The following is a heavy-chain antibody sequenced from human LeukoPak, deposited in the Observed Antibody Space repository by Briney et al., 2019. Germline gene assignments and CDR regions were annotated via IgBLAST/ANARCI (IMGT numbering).Heavy chain of an antibody. CDR1: GYTFTGYY. Sequence: ASVKVSCKASGYTFTGYYMHWVRQAPGQGLEWMGWINPNSGGTNYAQKFQGRVTMTRDTSISTAYMELSRLRSDDTAVYYCARPDSGSYLDAFDIWGQGTMVTVSS. CDR3: ARPDSGSYLDAFDI. CDR2: INPNSGGT. D-gene: IGHD3-10*01. J-gene: IGHJ3*02. V-gene: IGHV1-2*02.